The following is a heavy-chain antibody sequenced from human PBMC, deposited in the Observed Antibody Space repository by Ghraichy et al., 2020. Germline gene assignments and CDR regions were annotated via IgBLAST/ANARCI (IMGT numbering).Heavy chain of an antibody. CDR2: LSGSGGSI. CDR1: GFSFSTHA. D-gene: IGHD5-18*01. CDR3: VKDETVMVVLPDF. J-gene: IGHJ4*02. V-gene: IGHV3-23*01. Sequence: GGSLRLSCEASGFSFSTHAVSWVRQAPGKGLEWVSGLSGSGGSIEYADSVKGRFTISRDNLKNTVYLQMERLRVEDTAMYYCVKDETVMVVLPDFWGQGTQVTVS.